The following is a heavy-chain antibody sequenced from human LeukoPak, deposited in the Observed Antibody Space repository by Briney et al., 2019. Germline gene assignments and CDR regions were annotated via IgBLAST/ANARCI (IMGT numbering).Heavy chain of an antibody. J-gene: IGHJ4*02. V-gene: IGHV3-48*03. D-gene: IGHD1-26*01. CDR2: ISTSGSPI. Sequence: GGSPRLSCAASGFTFTNYEMNWVRQAPGKGLEWVSYISTSGSPIYYADSVKGRFTISRDNSKNTLYLQMNNLRAEDTAVYYCAMATWVGGLDYWGQGTLVTVSS. CDR1: GFTFTNYE. CDR3: AMATWVGGLDY.